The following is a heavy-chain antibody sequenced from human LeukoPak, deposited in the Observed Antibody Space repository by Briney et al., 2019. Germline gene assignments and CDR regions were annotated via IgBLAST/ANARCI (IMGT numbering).Heavy chain of an antibody. J-gene: IGHJ4*02. CDR3: ASGRGAVAGTGGPFDY. CDR2: IYHSGST. CDR1: GGSISSSNW. Sequence: ASETLSLTCAVSGGSISSSNWWSWVRQPPGKGLEWIGEIYHSGSTNYNPSLKSRVTISVDKSKNQFSLKLSSVTAADTAVYYCASGRGAVAGTGGPFDYWGQGTLVTVSS. V-gene: IGHV4-4*02. D-gene: IGHD6-19*01.